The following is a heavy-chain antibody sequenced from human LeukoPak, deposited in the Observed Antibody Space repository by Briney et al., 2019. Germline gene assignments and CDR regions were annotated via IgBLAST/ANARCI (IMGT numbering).Heavy chain of an antibody. J-gene: IGHJ3*02. CDR1: GGSISSYY. CDR2: IYYSGST. CDR3: ARAVSSTRAFDI. V-gene: IGHV4-59*01. D-gene: IGHD6-13*01. Sequence: PSETLSLTCTVSGGSISSYYWSWIRQPPGKGLEWIGYIYYSGSTNYNPSLKSRVTISVDTSKNQFSLKLSSVTAADTAVYYCARAVSSTRAFDIWGQGTMVTASS.